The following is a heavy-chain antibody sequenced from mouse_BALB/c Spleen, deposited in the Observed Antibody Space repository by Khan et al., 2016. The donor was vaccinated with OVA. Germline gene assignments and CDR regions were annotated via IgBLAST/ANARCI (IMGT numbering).Heavy chain of an antibody. J-gene: IGHJ3*01. Sequence: VQLKESGPGLVKPSQSLSLTCTVTGYSITSDYAWNWIRQFPGNKLEWMGYINYSGGTSYLPSLKSRISITRDTSKNQFFLQLNSVTTEDSATYDCARWFAYWGQGNLVTV. CDR2: INYSGGT. CDR3: ARWFAY. V-gene: IGHV3-2*02. CDR1: GYSITSDYA.